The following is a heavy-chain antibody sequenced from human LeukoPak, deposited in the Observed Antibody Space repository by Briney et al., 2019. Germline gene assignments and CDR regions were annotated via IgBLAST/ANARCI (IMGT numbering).Heavy chain of an antibody. CDR3: ARGAPLKRIIMVRGDANVFDI. CDR2: IIPIFGTA. J-gene: IGHJ3*02. V-gene: IGHV1-69*13. CDR1: GGTFSSYA. Sequence: SVTVSCKASGGTFSSYAISWVRQAPGQGLEWMGGIIPIFGTANYAQKFQGRVTITADESTSIAYMELSSLRSEDTAVYYCARGAPLKRIIMVRGDANVFDIWGQGTMVTVSS. D-gene: IGHD3-10*01.